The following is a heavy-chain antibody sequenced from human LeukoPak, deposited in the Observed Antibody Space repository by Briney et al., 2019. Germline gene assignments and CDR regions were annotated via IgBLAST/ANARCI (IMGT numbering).Heavy chain of an antibody. J-gene: IGHJ6*02. CDR1: GGSISSSSYY. Sequence: PSETLSLTCTVSGGSISSSSYYWGWIRKPPGKGLEWFGTIYYSGITYYNPSLKSRVTISVDTSKNQFSLKLSSVTAADTAVYYCARRSTIFGVVTVAAGMDVWGQGTTVTVSS. CDR3: ARRSTIFGVVTVAAGMDV. CDR2: IYYSGIT. V-gene: IGHV4-39*01. D-gene: IGHD3-3*01.